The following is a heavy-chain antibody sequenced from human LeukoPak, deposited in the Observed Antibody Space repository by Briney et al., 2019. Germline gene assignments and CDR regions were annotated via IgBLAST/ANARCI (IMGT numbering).Heavy chain of an antibody. V-gene: IGHV3-21*01. CDR2: ISSSSSYI. CDR1: GFTFSSYS. CDR3: ARDKYDFWSGYLGDY. D-gene: IGHD3-3*01. Sequence: GGSLRLSCAASGFTFSSYSMNWVRQAPGKGLEWVSSISSSSSYIYYADSVKGRFTISRDNAKNSLYLQMNSLRAEDTAVYYCARDKYDFWSGYLGDYWGQGTLVTVSS. J-gene: IGHJ4*02.